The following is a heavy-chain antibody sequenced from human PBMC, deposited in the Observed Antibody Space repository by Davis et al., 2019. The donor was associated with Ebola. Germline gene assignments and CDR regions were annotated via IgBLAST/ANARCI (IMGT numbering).Heavy chain of an antibody. CDR1: GFTFSSYS. CDR3: ASHSGRAPPLD. J-gene: IGHJ4*02. D-gene: IGHD6-19*01. CDR2: ISSSSSTI. V-gene: IGHV3-48*04. Sequence: GESLKISCAASGFTFSSYSMNWVRQAPEKGLEWVSYISSSSSTIYYADSVKGRFTISRDNAKNSLYLHMNSLRAEDTAVYYCASHSGRAPPLDWGQGTLVTVSS.